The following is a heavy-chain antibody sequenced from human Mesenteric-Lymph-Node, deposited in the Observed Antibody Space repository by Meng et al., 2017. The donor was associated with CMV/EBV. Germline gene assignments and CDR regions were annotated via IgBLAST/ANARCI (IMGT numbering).Heavy chain of an antibody. D-gene: IGHD3-10*01. Sequence: GGSLRLSCAASGFTVSSNYMSWVRQAPGKGLEWVSVIYSGGSTYYADSVKGRFTISRDNSKNTLYLQMNSLRAEDTALYYCARNYISGSIDYWGQGTLVTVSS. CDR2: IYSGGST. J-gene: IGHJ4*02. CDR3: ARNYISGSIDY. V-gene: IGHV3-66*02. CDR1: GFTVSSNY.